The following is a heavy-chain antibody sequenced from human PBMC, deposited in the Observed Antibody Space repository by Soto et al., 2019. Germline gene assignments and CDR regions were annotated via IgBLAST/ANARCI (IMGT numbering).Heavy chain of an antibody. D-gene: IGHD3-3*01. V-gene: IGHV1-69*12. Sequence: QVQLVQSGAEVKKPGSSVKVSCKASGGTFSSYAISWVRQAPGQGLEWMGGIIPIFGTANYAQKFQGRVTITADESTSTACMGLGSLRSEDTAVYYCASGDYDFWSGPGGGMDVWGQGTTVTVSS. J-gene: IGHJ6*02. CDR1: GGTFSSYA. CDR2: IIPIFGTA. CDR3: ASGDYDFWSGPGGGMDV.